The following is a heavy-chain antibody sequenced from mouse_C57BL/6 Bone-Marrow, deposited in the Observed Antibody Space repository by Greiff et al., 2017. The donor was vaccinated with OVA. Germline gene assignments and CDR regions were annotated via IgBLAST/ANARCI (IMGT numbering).Heavy chain of an antibody. CDR3: ARQAFYYYGRGGYFDV. Sequence: VQLQQPGAELVMPGASVKLSCKASGYTFTSYWMHWVKQRPGQGLEWIGEIDPSDSYTNYNQKFKGKSTLTVDKSSSTAYMQLSSLTSEDSVVYYCARQAFYYYGRGGYFDVWGTGTTVTVSS. V-gene: IGHV1-69*01. CDR2: IDPSDSYT. D-gene: IGHD1-1*01. J-gene: IGHJ1*03. CDR1: GYTFTSYW.